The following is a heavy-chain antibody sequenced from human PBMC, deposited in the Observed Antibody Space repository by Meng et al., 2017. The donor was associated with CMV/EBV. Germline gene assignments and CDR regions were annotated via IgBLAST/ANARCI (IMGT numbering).Heavy chain of an antibody. J-gene: IGHJ4*02. CDR3: ARMVSSGCYYFDY. CDR2: INPNSGGT. D-gene: IGHD6-19*01. V-gene: IGHV1-2*02. CDR1: GYTFTGSY. Sequence: ASVKVSCKASGYTFTGSYMHWVRQAPGQGLEWMGWINPNSGGTNYAQKFQGRVTMTRDTSISTAYMELSRLRSDDTAVYYCARMVSSGCYYFDYWGQGTLVTVSS.